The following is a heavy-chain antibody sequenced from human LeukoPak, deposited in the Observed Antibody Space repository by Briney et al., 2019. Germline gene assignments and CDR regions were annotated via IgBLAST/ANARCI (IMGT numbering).Heavy chain of an antibody. CDR2: IIPILGIA. J-gene: IGHJ3*02. V-gene: IGHV1-69*04. CDR3: ARVGDCGDYGAFDI. CDR1: GGTFSSYA. Sequence: ASVKVSCKASGGTFSSYAISWVRQAPGQGLGWMGRIIPILGIANYAQKFLGRVTITADKSTSTAYMELSSLRSEDTAVYYCARVGDCGDYGAFDIWGQGTMVTVSS. D-gene: IGHD4-17*01.